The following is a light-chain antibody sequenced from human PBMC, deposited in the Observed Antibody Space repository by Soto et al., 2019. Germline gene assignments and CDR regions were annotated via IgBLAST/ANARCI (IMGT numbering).Light chain of an antibody. Sequence: QSALTQPASVSGFPGQSVTISCAGTSSDVGAYNFVSWYQQHPDKAPKLIIYDVTNRPSGVPNRFSGSKSGTTASLTVSGLQTGDEADYYCSSYTGISTWVFGGGTKLTVL. J-gene: IGLJ3*02. CDR3: SSYTGISTWV. V-gene: IGLV2-14*03. CDR2: DVT. CDR1: SSDVGAYNF.